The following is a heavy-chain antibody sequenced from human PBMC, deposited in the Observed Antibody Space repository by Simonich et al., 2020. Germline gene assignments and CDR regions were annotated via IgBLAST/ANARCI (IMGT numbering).Heavy chain of an antibody. J-gene: IGHJ3*02. V-gene: IGHV3-9*01. CDR2: ISWNSGSI. CDR1: GFTFDDNA. D-gene: IGHD1-26*01. Sequence: EVQLVESGGGLVQPGRSLRLSCAASGFTFDDNAMHWVRQAPGKGLEWVSGISWNSGSIGYATTMKGRFTISRDNAKNSLHLQMNSLRAEDTALYYCARRDSYDAFDIWGQGTMVTVSS. CDR3: ARRDSYDAFDI.